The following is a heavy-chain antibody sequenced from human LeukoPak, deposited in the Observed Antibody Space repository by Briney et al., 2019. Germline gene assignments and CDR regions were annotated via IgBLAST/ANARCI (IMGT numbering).Heavy chain of an antibody. CDR3: ATTPSTDCSSTSCYGFDY. J-gene: IGHJ4*02. Sequence: SVKDSCKASGGTFSSYTISWVRQAPGQGLEWMGRIIPILGIANYAQKFQGRVTITADKSTSTAYMELSSLRSEDTGVDYCATTPSTDCSSTSCYGFDYWGQGTLVTVSS. V-gene: IGHV1-69*02. D-gene: IGHD2-2*01. CDR2: IIPILGIA. CDR1: GGTFSSYT.